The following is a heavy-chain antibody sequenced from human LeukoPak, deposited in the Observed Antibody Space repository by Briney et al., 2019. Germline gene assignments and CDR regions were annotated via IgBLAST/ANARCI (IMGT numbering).Heavy chain of an antibody. V-gene: IGHV4-34*01. Sequence: SETLSLTCAVYGGSFSGYYWSWIRQPPGKGLEWIGEINHSGSTNYNPSLKSRVTISVDTSKNQFSLKLSSVTAADTAVYYCARNGVAAADYWGQGTLVTVSS. CDR3: ARNGVAAADY. CDR2: INHSGST. D-gene: IGHD6-13*01. J-gene: IGHJ4*02. CDR1: GGSFSGYY.